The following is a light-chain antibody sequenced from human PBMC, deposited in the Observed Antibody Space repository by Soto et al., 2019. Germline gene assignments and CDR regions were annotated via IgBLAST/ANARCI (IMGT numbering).Light chain of an antibody. V-gene: IGLV3-1*01. Sequence: SYELTQPPSVSVSPGQTASITCSGDKLGEKYACWYQQKPGQSPVLVIYQDSKRPSGIPERFSGSNSGNTATLTISGTQAMDEADYYCQTWDTSTVVFGGGTQLNVL. CDR3: QTWDTSTVV. J-gene: IGLJ2*01. CDR1: KLGEKY. CDR2: QDS.